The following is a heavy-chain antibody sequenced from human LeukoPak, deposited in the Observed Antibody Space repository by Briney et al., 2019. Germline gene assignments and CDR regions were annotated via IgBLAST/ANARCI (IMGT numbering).Heavy chain of an antibody. V-gene: IGHV3-23*01. CDR3: PRGITIFGVVTRPDY. D-gene: IGHD3-3*01. J-gene: IGHJ4*02. Sequence: GGSLRLSCAASGFTFSSYAMSWVRQAPGKGLEWVSAISGSGGSTYYADSVKGRLTISRDNSKNTLYLQMNSLRAEDTAVYPCPRGITIFGVVTRPDYWGQGTLVTVSS. CDR2: ISGSGGST. CDR1: GFTFSSYA.